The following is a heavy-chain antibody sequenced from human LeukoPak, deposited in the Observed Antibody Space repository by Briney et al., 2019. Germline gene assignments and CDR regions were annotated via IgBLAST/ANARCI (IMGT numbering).Heavy chain of an antibody. J-gene: IGHJ4*02. Sequence: GSSVKVSCKASGGTFSSYAISWVRQAPGQGLEWMGGIIPIFGTANYAQKFQGRVTITADESTSTAYMELSSLRSEDTAAYYCARGPYYDSSGYYPSFDYWGQGTLVTVSS. CDR3: ARGPYYDSSGYYPSFDY. D-gene: IGHD3-22*01. CDR1: GGTFSSYA. CDR2: IIPIFGTA. V-gene: IGHV1-69*01.